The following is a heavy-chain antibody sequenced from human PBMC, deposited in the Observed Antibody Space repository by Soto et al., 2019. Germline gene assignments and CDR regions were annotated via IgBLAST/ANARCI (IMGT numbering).Heavy chain of an antibody. D-gene: IGHD2-21*01. V-gene: IGHV3-73*01. Sequence: PGGSLRLSCAASGFTFSGSAMHWVRQASGKGLEWVGRIRSKANSYATAYAASVKGRFTISRDDSKNTAYLQMNSLKTEDTAVYYCAKDCPALRDPLIAITPWGDAFDIWGQGTMVTVSS. CDR3: AKDCPALRDPLIAITPWGDAFDI. J-gene: IGHJ3*02. CDR2: IRSKANSYAT. CDR1: GFTFSGSA.